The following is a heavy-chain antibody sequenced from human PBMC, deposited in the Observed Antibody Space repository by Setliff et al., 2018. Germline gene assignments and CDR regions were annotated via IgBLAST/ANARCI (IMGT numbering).Heavy chain of an antibody. J-gene: IGHJ5*02. V-gene: IGHV4-61*10. CDR2: IHYSGSI. Sequence: SETLSLTCTVSGGSISSGNYYWSWIRQPAGKGLEWIGYIHYSGSINYNPSLKSRVTISVDTSKNQFSLKMTSMTAADTAVYYCARASWYYDFWSGSEGSGWFDPWGQGTLVTVSS. CDR3: ARASWYYDFWSGSEGSGWFDP. D-gene: IGHD3-3*01. CDR1: GGSISSGNYY.